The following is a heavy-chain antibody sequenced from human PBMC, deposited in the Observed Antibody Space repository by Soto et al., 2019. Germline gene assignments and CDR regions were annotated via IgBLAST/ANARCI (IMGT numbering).Heavy chain of an antibody. Sequence: QVQLQESGPGLVKPSQTLSLTCTVSGGALSSGGYYWSWIRQHPGKGLEWIGYIYYSGSTNYNPSLNSRVTISVDRSKNQFSLKVNSVAAADTAVYYCARGPHCFGSGSWALYVWGQGTTVTVSS. CDR3: ARGPHCFGSGSWALYV. D-gene: IGHD3-10*01. J-gene: IGHJ6*02. CDR2: IYYSGST. CDR1: GGALSSGGYY. V-gene: IGHV4-31*03.